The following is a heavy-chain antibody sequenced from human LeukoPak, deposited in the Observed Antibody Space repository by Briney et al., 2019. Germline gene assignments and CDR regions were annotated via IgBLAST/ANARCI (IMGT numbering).Heavy chain of an antibody. CDR2: ISWNGGKI. CDR1: GFTFDDYA. J-gene: IGHJ4*02. D-gene: IGHD6-19*01. V-gene: IGHV3-9*01. CDR3: AKVGAMAGGYYFDC. Sequence: GGSLRLSCEASGFTFDDYAMHWVRQAPGKGLEWVAGISWNGGKIDYADSMKGRFTISGDNAKNSLFLQMNSLRAEDTALYYCAKVGAMAGGYYFDCWGQGTLVTVSS.